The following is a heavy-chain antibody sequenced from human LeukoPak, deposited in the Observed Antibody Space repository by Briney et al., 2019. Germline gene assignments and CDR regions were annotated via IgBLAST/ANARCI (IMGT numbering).Heavy chain of an antibody. CDR1: AFIFDDYA. CDR2: INWNSGRT. J-gene: IGHJ5*01. Sequence: GGSLRLSCAASAFIFDDYAMHWVRQAPGKGLEWVSGINWNSGRTVYADSVKGRFTISRDNAKNALYLQMNSLRTEDTAFYYCAKDQTSGIAGPFDSWGQGTLVTVSS. V-gene: IGHV3-9*01. D-gene: IGHD6-13*01. CDR3: AKDQTSGIAGPFDS.